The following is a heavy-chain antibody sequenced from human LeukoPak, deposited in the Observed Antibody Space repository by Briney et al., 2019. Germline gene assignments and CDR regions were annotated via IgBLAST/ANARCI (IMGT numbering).Heavy chain of an antibody. Sequence: SETLSLTCTVSGGSISSSSYYWGWIRQPPGTGLEWVGSIYYSGSTYYNPSLKSRVTISVDTSKNQFSLKLSSVTAADTAVYYCARRSSLLDWFDPWGQGTLVTVSS. CDR3: ARRSSLLDWFDP. D-gene: IGHD2-2*01. J-gene: IGHJ5*02. V-gene: IGHV4-39*01. CDR2: IYYSGST. CDR1: GGSISSSSYY.